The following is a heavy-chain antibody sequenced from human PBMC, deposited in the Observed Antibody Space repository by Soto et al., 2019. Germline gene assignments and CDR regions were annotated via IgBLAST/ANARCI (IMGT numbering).Heavy chain of an antibody. CDR2: INHSGST. J-gene: IGHJ5*02. CDR3: ASRSIVGATSGWFDP. CDR1: GGSFSGYY. V-gene: IGHV4-34*01. Sequence: PSETLSLTCAVYGGSFSGYYWSWIRQPPGKGLEWIGEINHSGSTNYNPSLKSRVTISVDTSKNQFSLKLSSVTAADTAVYYCASRSIVGATSGWFDPWGQGTLVTVSS. D-gene: IGHD1-26*01.